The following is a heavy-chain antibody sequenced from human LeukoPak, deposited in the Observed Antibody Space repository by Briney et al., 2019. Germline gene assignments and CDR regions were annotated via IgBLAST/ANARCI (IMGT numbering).Heavy chain of an antibody. D-gene: IGHD6-19*01. CDR3: ARDGAFGIAVAGSDY. V-gene: IGHV3-30-3*01. J-gene: IGHJ4*02. Sequence: GGSLRLSCAASGFTFSSYAMHWVRQAPGKGLEWVAVISYDGSNKYYADSVKGRFTISRDNSKNTLYLQMNSLRAEDTAVYYCARDGAFGIAVAGSDYWGQGTLVTVSS. CDR2: ISYDGSNK. CDR1: GFTFSSYA.